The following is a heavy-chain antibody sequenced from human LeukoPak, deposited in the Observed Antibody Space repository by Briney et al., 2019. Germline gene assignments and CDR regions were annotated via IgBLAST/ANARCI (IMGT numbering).Heavy chain of an antibody. CDR3: ARETYSSGWYDYFDY. D-gene: IGHD6-19*01. CDR1: GFTFSSYG. CDR2: IWYGGSNK. V-gene: IGHV3-33*08. J-gene: IGHJ4*02. Sequence: GGSLRLSCAASGFTFSSYGMHWVRQAPGKGLEWVAVIWYGGSNKYYADSVKGRFTISRDNSKNTLYLQMNSLRAEDTAVYYCARETYSSGWYDYFDYWGQGTLVTVSS.